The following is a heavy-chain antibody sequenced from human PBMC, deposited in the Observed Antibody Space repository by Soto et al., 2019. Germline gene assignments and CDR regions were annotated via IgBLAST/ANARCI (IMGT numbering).Heavy chain of an antibody. CDR3: ARAGDDFSTYYYYGMDV. Sequence: GGSLRLSCAASGFTFSSYWMSWVRQAPGKGLEWVANIKQDGSEKYYVDSVKGRFTISRDNAKNSLYLQMNSLRAEDTAVYYCARAGDDFSTYYYYGMDVWGQGTTVTVSS. D-gene: IGHD3-3*01. V-gene: IGHV3-7*01. CDR2: IKQDGSEK. J-gene: IGHJ6*02. CDR1: GFTFSSYW.